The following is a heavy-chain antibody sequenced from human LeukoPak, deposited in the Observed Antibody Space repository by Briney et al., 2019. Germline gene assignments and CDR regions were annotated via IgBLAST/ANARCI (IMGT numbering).Heavy chain of an antibody. CDR2: ISPSGGST. CDR1: GYTFTSNY. CDR3: ARDNSVRDEAWWFNP. J-gene: IGHJ5*02. D-gene: IGHD3-10*01. V-gene: IGHV1-46*01. Sequence: ASVKVSCKAFGYTFTSNYMHWVRQAPGPGPEWMGVISPSGGSTTYAQKFQGRVTLTRDMSTSTDYLELSNLRSEGTAVYYFARDNSVRDEAWWFNPWGQGTLVTVSS.